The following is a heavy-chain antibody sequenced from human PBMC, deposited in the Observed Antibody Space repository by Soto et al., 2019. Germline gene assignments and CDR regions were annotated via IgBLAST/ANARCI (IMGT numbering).Heavy chain of an antibody. D-gene: IGHD2-8*01. V-gene: IGHV4-39*01. CDR2: VYWTGST. CDR1: GYSITTNGCY. Sequence: TSETLSLTCSFSGYSITTNGCYLGWIRQPPGKGLQWIGNVYWTGSTFSHPSLTSRVFISVDTSKNEFSLRLTSVTAADTAVYYCARSHYTYGLLIDYWGPGTLVTVSS. J-gene: IGHJ4*02. CDR3: ARSHYTYGLLIDY.